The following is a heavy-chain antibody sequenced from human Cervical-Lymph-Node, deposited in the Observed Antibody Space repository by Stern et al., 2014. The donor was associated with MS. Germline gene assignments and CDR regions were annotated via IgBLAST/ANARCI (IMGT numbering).Heavy chain of an antibody. CDR3: AYGDYLGSIDP. V-gene: IGHV1-46*01. CDR1: GYTFTSYY. Sequence: VQLVESGAEVKKPGASVKGSCKASGYTFTSYYMHWVRQAPGQGLEWMGIITPSGGSTSYAQTFQGTVTMTRDTSTSTVYMELSSLRSEDTAVYYCAYGDYLGSIDPWGQGTLVTVSS. CDR2: ITPSGGST. J-gene: IGHJ5*02. D-gene: IGHD4-17*01.